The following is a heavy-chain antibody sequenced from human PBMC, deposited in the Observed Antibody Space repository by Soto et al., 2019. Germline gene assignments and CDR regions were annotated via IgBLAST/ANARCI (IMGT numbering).Heavy chain of an antibody. CDR2: IYYSGST. J-gene: IGHJ3*02. CDR1: GGSISRGGYY. V-gene: IGHV4-31*03. CDR3: ARGAQYYYDSSESLAFDI. Sequence: SETLSLTCTVSGGSISRGGYYWSWICQHPGKGLEWIGYIYYSGSTYYNPSLKSRVTISVDTSKNQFSLKLSSVTAADTAVYYCARGAQYYYDSSESLAFDIWGQGTMVTVSS. D-gene: IGHD3-22*01.